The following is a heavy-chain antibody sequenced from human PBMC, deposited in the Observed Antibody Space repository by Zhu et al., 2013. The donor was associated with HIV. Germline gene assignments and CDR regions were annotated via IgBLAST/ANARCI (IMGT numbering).Heavy chain of an antibody. CDR3: ARSRIVGTTIGGF. CDR2: INPNSGDT. Sequence: QVQLVQSGAEVKMPGASVKVSCEASGYTFTGYYIHWVRQAPGQGLEWMGWINPNSGDTNYVQKFQGRVTMTRDTSISTAYVELSGLRADDTAVYYCARSRIVGTTIGGFWGQGALVTVSS. J-gene: IGHJ1*01. CDR1: GYTFTGYY. V-gene: IGHV1-2*02. D-gene: IGHD1-26*01.